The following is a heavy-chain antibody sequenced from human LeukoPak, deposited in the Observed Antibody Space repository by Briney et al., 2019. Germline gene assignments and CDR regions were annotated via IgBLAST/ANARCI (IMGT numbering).Heavy chain of an antibody. CDR1: GVTFSSHS. CDR3: ARLDRYYFDSSGYTYYYYMDV. CDR2: ISGGSDTI. Sequence: GGSLRLSCEASGVTFSSHSMNWVRQAPGKGLEWVSYISGGSDTIYYADSVKGRFTISRDNAENSLYLQMSSLRAEDTAVYYCARLDRYYFDSSGYTYYYYMDVWGKGTTVTVSS. V-gene: IGHV3-48*01. D-gene: IGHD3-22*01. J-gene: IGHJ6*03.